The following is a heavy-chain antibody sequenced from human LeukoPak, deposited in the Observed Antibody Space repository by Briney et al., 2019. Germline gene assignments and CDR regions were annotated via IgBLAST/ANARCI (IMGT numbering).Heavy chain of an antibody. CDR1: GFTVSSNY. CDR3: ARDLPVGATNWFDP. J-gene: IGHJ5*02. CDR2: IYSGGST. Sequence: PGGSLRLSCAASGFTVSSNYMSWVRQAPGKGLEWVSVIYSGGSTYYAGSVKGRFTISRDNSKNTLYLQMNSLRAEDTAVYYCARDLPVGATNWFDPWGQGTLVTVSS. D-gene: IGHD1-26*01. V-gene: IGHV3-53*01.